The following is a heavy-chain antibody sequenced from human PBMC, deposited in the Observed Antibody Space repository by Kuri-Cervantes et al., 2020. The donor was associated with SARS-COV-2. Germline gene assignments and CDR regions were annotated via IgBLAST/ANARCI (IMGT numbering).Heavy chain of an antibody. CDR1: GFTVSSNY. Sequence: GESLKISCAASGFTVSSNYMSWVRQAPGKGLEWVSVIYSGGSTYYADSVKGRFTISRDNSKNTLYLQMNSLRAEDTAVYYCARLIAVAGTIWGQGTMVTVSS. V-gene: IGHV3-53*01. J-gene: IGHJ3*02. CDR3: ARLIAVAGTI. CDR2: IYSGGST. D-gene: IGHD6-19*01.